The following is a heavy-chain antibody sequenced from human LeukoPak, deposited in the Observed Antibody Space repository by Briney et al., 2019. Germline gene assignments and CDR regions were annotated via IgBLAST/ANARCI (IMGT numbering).Heavy chain of an antibody. V-gene: IGHV4-31*03. CDR1: GGSISSGGYY. Sequence: SQTLSLTCTVSGGSISSGGYYWSWIRQHPGKGLEWIGYIYYSGSTYYNPSLKSRVTISVDTYKKQFSLKLSSVTAADTAVYYRARYPAYYYDSSGYRDAFDIWGQGTMVTVSS. CDR3: ARYPAYYYDSSGYRDAFDI. D-gene: IGHD3-22*01. J-gene: IGHJ3*02. CDR2: IYYSGST.